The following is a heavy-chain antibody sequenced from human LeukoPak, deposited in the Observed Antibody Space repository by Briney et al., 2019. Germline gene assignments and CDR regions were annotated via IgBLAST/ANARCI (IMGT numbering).Heavy chain of an antibody. J-gene: IGHJ6*03. D-gene: IGHD4-11*01. CDR2: ITSSSSHI. V-gene: IGHV3-21*01. Sequence: GGSLRLSCAASGFTFSSYSMDWVRQAPGKGLERVSSITSSSSHIYYADSVKGRFTISRDNAKNSVYLQMNSLRTEDTAVYYCASVKTGATVTTFHYYCMDVWGVGTTVTVSS. CDR1: GFTFSSYS. CDR3: ASVKTGATVTTFHYYCMDV.